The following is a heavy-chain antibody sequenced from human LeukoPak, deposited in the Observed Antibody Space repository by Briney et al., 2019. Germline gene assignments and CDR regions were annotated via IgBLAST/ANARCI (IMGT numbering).Heavy chain of an antibody. D-gene: IGHD2-2*01. Sequence: PSETLSLTCAVSGGSISSSNWWSWVRQPPGKGLEWIGEIYHSGSTNYNPSLKSRVTISVDKSKNQFSLKLSSVTAADTAVYYCARDGVVPAADAFDIWGQGTMVTVSS. CDR3: ARDGVVPAADAFDI. CDR2: IYHSGST. CDR1: GGSISSSNW. J-gene: IGHJ3*02. V-gene: IGHV4-4*02.